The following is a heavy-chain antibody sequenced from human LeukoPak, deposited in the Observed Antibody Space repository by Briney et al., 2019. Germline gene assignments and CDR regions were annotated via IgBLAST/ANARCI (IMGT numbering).Heavy chain of an antibody. D-gene: IGHD2-2*01. CDR3: AKDRVVVPAATDY. J-gene: IGHJ4*02. CDR2: ISGSGGST. CDR1: GFTFSSYA. Sequence: GGSLRLSCAASGFTFSSYAMSWVRQAPGKGLEWASAISGSGGSTYYADSVKGRFTISRDNSKNTLYLQMNSLRAEDTAVYYCAKDRVVVPAATDYWGQGTLVTVSS. V-gene: IGHV3-23*01.